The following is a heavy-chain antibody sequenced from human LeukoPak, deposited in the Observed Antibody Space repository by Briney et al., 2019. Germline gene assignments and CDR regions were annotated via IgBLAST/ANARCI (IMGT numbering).Heavy chain of an antibody. CDR3: AKRQASSGFYYMDG. Sequence: GGSLRLSCAASGFTFSSYGMHWVRQAPGKGLEWVAFIRYDGSNKYYADSVKGRFTISRDNSKNTLYLQMNSLRAEDTAVYYCAKRQASSGFYYMDGWGKGTTVTVSS. D-gene: IGHD5-12*01. J-gene: IGHJ6*03. CDR2: IRYDGSNK. CDR1: GFTFSSYG. V-gene: IGHV3-30*02.